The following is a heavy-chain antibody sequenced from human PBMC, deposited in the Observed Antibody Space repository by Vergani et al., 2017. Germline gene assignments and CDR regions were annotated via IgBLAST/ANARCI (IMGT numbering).Heavy chain of an antibody. CDR1: GGTFSSYA. Sequence: QVQLVQSGAEVKKPGSSVKVSCKASGGTFSSYAISWVRQAPGQGLEWMGRIIPILGIANYAQKFQGRVTITAAKSTSTAYMELSSLRSEDTAVYYCARDRGTAPVGDNWFDPWGQGTLVTVSS. CDR2: IIPILGIA. V-gene: IGHV1-69*04. J-gene: IGHJ5*02. D-gene: IGHD3-10*01. CDR3: ARDRGTAPVGDNWFDP.